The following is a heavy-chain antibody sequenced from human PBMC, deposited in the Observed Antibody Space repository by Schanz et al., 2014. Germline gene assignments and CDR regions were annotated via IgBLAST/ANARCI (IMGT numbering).Heavy chain of an antibody. V-gene: IGHV3-23*01. CDR1: GFTFSSYS. CDR2: ISGRDGST. D-gene: IGHD3-10*01. CDR3: AKGRFGELSAFDI. Sequence: EVQLLESGGGLVQPGGSLRLSCAASGFTFSSYSMNWVRQAPGKGLEWVSAISGRDGSTYYADSVRGRFTISRDNSKNTLYLQMNSLRAEDTAVYYCAKGRFGELSAFDIWGQGTMVTVSS. J-gene: IGHJ3*02.